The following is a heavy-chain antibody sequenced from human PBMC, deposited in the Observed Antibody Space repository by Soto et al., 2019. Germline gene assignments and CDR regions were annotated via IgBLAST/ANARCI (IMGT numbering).Heavy chain of an antibody. Sequence: LSLSNTFSGAFLSSSYWSLLRPPPQKRLERIGYVFYTGRANYNASLKSRVSISLDTSTYQFSLKLSSVTAADTAVYYCASDGDGRMSKNPSYYNGMDAWGPGT. CDR3: ASDGDGRMSKNPSYYNGMDA. V-gene: IGHV4-59*01. CDR1: GAFLSSSY. D-gene: IGHD2-21*02. J-gene: IGHJ6*02. CDR2: VFYTGRA.